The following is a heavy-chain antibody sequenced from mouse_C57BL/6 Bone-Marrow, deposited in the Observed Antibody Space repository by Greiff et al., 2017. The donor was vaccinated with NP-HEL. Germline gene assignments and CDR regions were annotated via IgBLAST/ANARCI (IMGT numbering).Heavy chain of an antibody. V-gene: IGHV1-15*01. CDR3: TRGDGYAFDY. CDR1: GYTFTDYE. Sequence: VQLQQSGAELVRPGASVTLSCKASGYTFTDYEMHWVKQTPVHGLEWIGAIDPETGGTAYNQKFKGKAILTADKSSSTAYMELRSLTSEDSAVYYCTRGDGYAFDYWGQGTTLTVSS. CDR2: IDPETGGT. J-gene: IGHJ2*01. D-gene: IGHD2-2*01.